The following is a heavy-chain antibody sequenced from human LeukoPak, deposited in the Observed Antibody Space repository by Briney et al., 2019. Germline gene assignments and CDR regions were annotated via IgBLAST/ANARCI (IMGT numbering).Heavy chain of an antibody. CDR3: ARDLDAFDI. J-gene: IGHJ3*02. V-gene: IGHV3-30-3*01. CDR2: ISYDGSNK. Sequence: GRSLRLSCAASGFTFSSCAMHWVRQAPGRGLEWVAVISYDGSNKYYADSVKGRFTISRDNSKNTLYLQMNSLRAEDTAVYYCARDLDAFDIWGQGTMVTVSS. CDR1: GFTFSSCA.